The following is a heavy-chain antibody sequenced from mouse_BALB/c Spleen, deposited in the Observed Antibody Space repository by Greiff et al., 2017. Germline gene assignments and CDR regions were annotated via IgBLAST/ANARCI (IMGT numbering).Heavy chain of an antibody. CDR3: AYGNYAMDY. D-gene: IGHD2-1*01. J-gene: IGHJ4*01. Sequence: VKLVESGAELARPGASVKLSCKASGYTFTSYWMQWVKQRPGQGLEWIGAIYPGDGDTRYTQKFKGKATLTADKSSSTAYMQLSSLASEDSAVYYCAYGNYAMDYWGQGTSVTVSS. CDR1: GYTFTSYW. V-gene: IGHV1-87*01. CDR2: IYPGDGDT.